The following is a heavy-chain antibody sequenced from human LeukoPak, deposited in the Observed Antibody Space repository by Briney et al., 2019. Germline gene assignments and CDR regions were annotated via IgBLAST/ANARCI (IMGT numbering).Heavy chain of an antibody. V-gene: IGHV4-39*01. Sequence: SETLSLTCTVSGGSISSGGYYWSWIRQHPGKGLEWIGYIYYSGSTYYNPSLKSRVTISVDTSKNQFSLKLSSVTAADTAVYYCARRRGDGRPFDYWGQGTLVTVSS. J-gene: IGHJ4*02. D-gene: IGHD4-17*01. CDR2: IYYSGST. CDR1: GGSISSGGYY. CDR3: ARRRGDGRPFDY.